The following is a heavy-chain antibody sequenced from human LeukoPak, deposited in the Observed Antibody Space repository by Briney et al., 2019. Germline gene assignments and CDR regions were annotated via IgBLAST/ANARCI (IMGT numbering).Heavy chain of an antibody. J-gene: IGHJ6*04. CDR3: AELGITMIGGV. Sequence: PGGSLRLSCVASGFMFSSYGMDWVRQAPGKGLEWVTFIRFDGSIKYYADSVKDRFTASRDNSKNTLYLQMNSLRAEDTAVYYCAELGITMIGGVWGKGTTVTISS. D-gene: IGHD3-10*02. CDR1: GFMFSSYG. V-gene: IGHV3-30*02. CDR2: IRFDGSIK.